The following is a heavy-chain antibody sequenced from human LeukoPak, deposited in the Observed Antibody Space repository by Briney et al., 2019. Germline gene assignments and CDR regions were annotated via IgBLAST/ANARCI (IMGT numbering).Heavy chain of an antibody. Sequence: PSETLSLTCTVSGGSVSSGSYYWSRIRQPPGKGLEWIGEINHSGSTNYNPSLKSRVTISVDTSKNQFSLKLSSVTAADTAVYYCARGKWWLLIAGYYFDYWGQGTLVTVSS. CDR1: GGSVSSGSYY. J-gene: IGHJ4*02. V-gene: IGHV4-39*07. CDR3: ARGKWWLLIAGYYFDY. CDR2: INHSGST. D-gene: IGHD2-15*01.